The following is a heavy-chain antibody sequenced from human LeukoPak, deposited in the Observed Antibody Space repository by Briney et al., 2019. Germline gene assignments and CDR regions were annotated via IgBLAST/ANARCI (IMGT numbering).Heavy chain of an antibody. CDR2: IYYSGST. V-gene: IGHV4-59*01. CDR3: ARGSSSGWYRWFDP. Sequence: PSETLSLTCTVSDGSISSYYWSWIRQPPGKGLEWIGYIYYSGSTNYNPSLKSRVTISVDTSKNQFSLKLSSVTAADTAVYYCARGSSSGWYRWFDPWGQGTLVTVSS. CDR1: DGSISSYY. D-gene: IGHD6-19*01. J-gene: IGHJ5*02.